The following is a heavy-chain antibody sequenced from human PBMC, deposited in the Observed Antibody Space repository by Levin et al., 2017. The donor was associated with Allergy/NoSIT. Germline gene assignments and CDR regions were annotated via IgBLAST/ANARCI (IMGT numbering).Heavy chain of an antibody. J-gene: IGHJ4*02. V-gene: IGHV3-23*05. D-gene: IGHD6-19*01. Sequence: ETLSLTCAASGFTFTRFALSWVRQVPGKGLEWVASFANTAKTYYADSVMGRFTISRDTSTNTLILQMNSLRAEDTAVYFCAKDHESSGWPTFDLWGQGTLVTVSS. CDR2: FANTAKT. CDR3: AKDHESSGWPTFDL. CDR1: GFTFTRFA.